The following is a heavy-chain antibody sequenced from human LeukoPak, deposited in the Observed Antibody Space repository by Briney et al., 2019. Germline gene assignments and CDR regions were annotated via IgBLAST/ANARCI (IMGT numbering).Heavy chain of an antibody. Sequence: ASVKVSCKASGYIFTSYGITWVRQAPGQGLEWMGWISVYNGNTKYAQKFQGRVTMTTDTSTSTAYMEVRSLRSDDTAVYYCARDSQQLTPGGWFDPWGQGTLVTVSS. CDR1: GYIFTSYG. CDR2: ISVYNGNT. CDR3: ARDSQQLTPGGWFDP. J-gene: IGHJ5*02. D-gene: IGHD6-13*01. V-gene: IGHV1-18*04.